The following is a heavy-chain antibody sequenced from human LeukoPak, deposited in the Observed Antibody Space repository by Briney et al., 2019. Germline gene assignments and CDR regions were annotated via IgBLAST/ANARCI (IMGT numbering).Heavy chain of an antibody. CDR1: GFTFSSYA. V-gene: IGHV3-23*01. D-gene: IGHD3-22*01. Sequence: PGGSLRLSCAASGFTFSSYAMSWVRQAPGKGLEWVSAISGSGGSTYYADSVKGRFTISRDNSKNTLYLQMNSLRAEDTAVYYCAKDAFYYYDSSGYSPFDYWGQGTLVTVSS. J-gene: IGHJ4*02. CDR2: ISGSGGST. CDR3: AKDAFYYYDSSGYSPFDY.